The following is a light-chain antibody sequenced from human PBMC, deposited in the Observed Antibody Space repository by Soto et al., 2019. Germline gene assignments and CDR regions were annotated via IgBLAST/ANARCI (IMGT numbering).Light chain of an antibody. CDR1: QTINTY. CDR2: TAS. Sequence: DIQMTQSPSSPSASVGDKVTITCRASQTINTYLNWYQQKPGKTPKLLIATASNLQSGVPSRFSGSGSGTEFTLTISSLQPEDFATYYCQHSSNTPYTFGQGTKLEIK. V-gene: IGKV1-39*01. J-gene: IGKJ2*01. CDR3: QHSSNTPYT.